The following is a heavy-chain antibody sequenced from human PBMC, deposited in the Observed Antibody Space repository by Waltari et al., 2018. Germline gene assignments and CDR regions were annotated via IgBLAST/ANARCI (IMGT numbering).Heavy chain of an antibody. V-gene: IGHV2-5*02. CDR3: AHRRPAAAGRRDAFDI. J-gene: IGHJ3*02. D-gene: IGHD6-13*01. CDR2: IYWDDDK. CDR1: GFSLSTSGVG. Sequence: QITLKESGPTLVKPTQTLTLTCTFSGFSLSTSGVGVGWIRQPPGKALEWLALIYWDDDKRYSPSLKSRLTITKDTSKNQVVLTMTNMDPVDTATYYCAHRRPAAAGRRDAFDIWGQGTMVTVSS.